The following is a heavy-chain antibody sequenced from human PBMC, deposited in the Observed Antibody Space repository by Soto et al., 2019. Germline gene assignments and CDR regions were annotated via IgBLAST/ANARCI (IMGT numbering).Heavy chain of an antibody. Sequence: PSETLSLTCAVSGGSISNGGYSWSWLRQPPXKGLEWIGFVSHSGNTYYNPSLRSRVIISIDKSRNHFSLGLKSVTAADTAMHYCARTSYDILAGRLDPFDVWGQGPMVTVSS. CDR1: GGSISNGGYS. V-gene: IGHV4-30-2*01. J-gene: IGHJ3*01. CDR2: VSHSGNT. CDR3: ARTSYDILAGRLDPFDV. D-gene: IGHD3-9*01.